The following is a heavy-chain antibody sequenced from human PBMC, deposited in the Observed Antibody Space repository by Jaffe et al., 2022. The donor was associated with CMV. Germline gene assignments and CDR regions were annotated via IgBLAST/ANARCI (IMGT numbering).Heavy chain of an antibody. V-gene: IGHV4-59*01. CDR3: AREKSGSSTVFDF. J-gene: IGHJ4*02. CDR2: IHHTGSP. Sequence: QVQLQESGPGLVKPSETLSLTCTVSGGSISGYYWIWIRQPPGKGLEWIGYIHHTGSPNSNPSLNNRVTISVDASRNQFFLNLSSVTAADTAVYYCAREKSGSSTVFDFWGQGSLVTVSS. CDR1: GGSISGYY. D-gene: IGHD2-15*01.